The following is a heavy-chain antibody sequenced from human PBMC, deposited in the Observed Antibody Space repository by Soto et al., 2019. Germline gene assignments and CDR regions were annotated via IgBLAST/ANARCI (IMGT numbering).Heavy chain of an antibody. CDR3: AIVRAVAGTSGGGPDYGMDV. CDR2: IYYSGST. Sequence: PSETLSLTCTVFGGSISSGGYYWSWIRQHPGKGLEWVGYIYYSGSTYYNPSLKSRGTISVDTSKNQFSLKLSSVTAADTAVYYCAIVRAVAGTSGGGPDYGMDVWGQGATVTVSS. D-gene: IGHD6-19*01. CDR1: GGSISSGGYY. V-gene: IGHV4-31*03. J-gene: IGHJ6*02.